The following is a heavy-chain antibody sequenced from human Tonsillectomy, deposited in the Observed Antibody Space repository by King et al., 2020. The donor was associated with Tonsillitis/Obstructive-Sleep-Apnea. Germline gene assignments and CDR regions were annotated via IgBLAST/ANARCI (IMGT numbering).Heavy chain of an antibody. J-gene: IGHJ3*02. CDR1: GGSIRSYY. D-gene: IGHD3-10*01. CDR2: IYYSGST. V-gene: IGHV4-59*08. CDR3: ARHGLSGSGSYYRTAFDI. Sequence: QLQESGPGLVKPSETLSLTCTVSGGSIRSYYWSWIRQPPGKGLEWIGYIYYSGSTNYNPSLKSRVTISVDTSKNQFSLKLSSVTAADTAVYYCARHGLSGSGSYYRTAFDIWGQGTMVTVSS.